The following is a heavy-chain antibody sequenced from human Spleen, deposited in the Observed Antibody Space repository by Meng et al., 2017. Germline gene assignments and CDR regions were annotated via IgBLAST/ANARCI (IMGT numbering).Heavy chain of an antibody. CDR3: ARDWGDWLGGQFDY. J-gene: IGHJ4*02. CDR2: ISGSGGST. D-gene: IGHD3-9*01. CDR1: GFTLRSYA. Sequence: GESPKTPCAAPGFTLRSYAMTRVRQAPGKGLEWVSAISGSGGSTYYADSVKGRFTISRDNAKNSLYLQMNSLRAEDTAVYYCARDWGDWLGGQFDYWGQGTLVTVSS. V-gene: IGHV3-23*01.